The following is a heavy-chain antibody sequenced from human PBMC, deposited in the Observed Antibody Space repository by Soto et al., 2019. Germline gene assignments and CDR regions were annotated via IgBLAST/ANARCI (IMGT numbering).Heavy chain of an antibody. CDR2: IHYSGST. J-gene: IGHJ4*02. V-gene: IGHV4-39*01. Sequence: PSETLSLTCTVSGGSIRDTIYYWGWIRQPPGKGLEWIGSIHYSGSTHYNPSLKSRVTISVDPSKSQFSLNLTSVTPADTSVYYCARHMRAVAATLAYWGQGTVVTVSS. D-gene: IGHD6-19*01. CDR3: ARHMRAVAATLAY. CDR1: GGSIRDTIYY.